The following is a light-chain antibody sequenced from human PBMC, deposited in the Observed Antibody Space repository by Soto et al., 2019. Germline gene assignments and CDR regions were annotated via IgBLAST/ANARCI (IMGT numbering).Light chain of an antibody. J-gene: IGLJ2*01. Sequence: QSALTQPASVSGSPGQSITISCTGTSSDDGGYNYVSWYQQHPGKAPKLMIYDVSNRPSGVSNRFSGSKSGNTASLTISGLQAEDEADYYCSSYTSSSTYVVFGGGTEVTVL. CDR1: SSDDGGYNY. CDR3: SSYTSSSTYVV. CDR2: DVS. V-gene: IGLV2-14*01.